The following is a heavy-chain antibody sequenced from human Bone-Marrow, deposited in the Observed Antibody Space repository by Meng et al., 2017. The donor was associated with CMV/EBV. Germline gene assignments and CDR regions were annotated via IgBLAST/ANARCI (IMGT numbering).Heavy chain of an antibody. J-gene: IGHJ6*02. CDR1: GGSFSGYY. CDR3: ARVLDCSSTSCRIYYYYYYGMDV. V-gene: IGHV4-34*01. CDR2: INHSGST. Sequence: SETLSLTCAVYGGSFSGYYWSWIRQPPGKGLEWIGEINHSGSTNYNPSLKSRVTISVDTSKNQFSLKLSSVTAADTAVYYCARVLDCSSTSCRIYYYYYYGMDVWGQGTTVTFSS. D-gene: IGHD2-2*01.